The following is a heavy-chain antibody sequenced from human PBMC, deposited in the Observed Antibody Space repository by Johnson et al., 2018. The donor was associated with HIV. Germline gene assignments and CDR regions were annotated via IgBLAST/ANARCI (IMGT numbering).Heavy chain of an antibody. CDR2: ISWNSGSI. V-gene: IGHV3-9*01. D-gene: IGHD5-18*01. CDR1: GFTVSSNY. Sequence: VQLVESGGGLVQPGGSLRLSCAASGFTVSSNYMSWIRQAPGKGLEWVSGISWNSGSIGYADSVKGRFTISRDNAKNSLYLQMNSLRAEDTALYYCAKDGYSYVFDAFDIWGQGTMVTVSS. J-gene: IGHJ3*02. CDR3: AKDGYSYVFDAFDI.